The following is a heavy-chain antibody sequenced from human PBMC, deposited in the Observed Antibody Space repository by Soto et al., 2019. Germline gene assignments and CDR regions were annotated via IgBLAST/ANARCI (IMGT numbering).Heavy chain of an antibody. Sequence: GSLRLSCAASGFTFSSYAMHWVRQAPGKGLEWVAVISYDGSNKYYADSVKGRFTISRDNSKNTLYLQMNSLRAEDTAVYYCARDLYDSSSWLNYFDYWGQGTLVTVSS. CDR3: ARDLYDSSSWLNYFDY. CDR1: GFTFSSYA. J-gene: IGHJ4*02. D-gene: IGHD6-13*01. V-gene: IGHV3-30-3*01. CDR2: ISYDGSNK.